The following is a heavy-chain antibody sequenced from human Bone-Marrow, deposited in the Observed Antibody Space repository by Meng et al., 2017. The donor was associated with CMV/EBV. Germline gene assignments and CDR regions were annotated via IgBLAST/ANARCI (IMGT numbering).Heavy chain of an antibody. CDR2: INPNSGGT. D-gene: IGHD6-19*01. CDR1: GYTFTGYY. CDR3: AGPSAVGYSSGWTDAFDI. V-gene: IGHV1-2*02. Sequence: ASVKVSCKASGYTFTGYYMHWVRQAPGQGLEWMGWINPNSGGTNCAQKFQGRVTMTRDTSISTAYMELSRLRSDDTAVYYCAGPSAVGYSSGWTDAFDIWGQGTMVTVSS. J-gene: IGHJ3*02.